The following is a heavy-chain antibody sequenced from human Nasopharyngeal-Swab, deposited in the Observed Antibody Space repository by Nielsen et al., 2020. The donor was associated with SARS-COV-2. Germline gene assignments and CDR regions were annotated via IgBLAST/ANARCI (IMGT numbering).Heavy chain of an antibody. V-gene: IGHV3-23*01. J-gene: IGHJ4*02. CDR3: ARYDDYYDSSGYAY. CDR1: GFTFSTYA. CDR2: ISGSGGST. Sequence: GGSLRLSCAASGFTFSTYAMYWVRQPPAKGLELVSIISGSGGSTYYADSVKGRFTTSRDNSKNTLYLQMNSLRAEDTAVYYCARYDDYYDSSGYAYWGQGTLVTVSS. D-gene: IGHD3-22*01.